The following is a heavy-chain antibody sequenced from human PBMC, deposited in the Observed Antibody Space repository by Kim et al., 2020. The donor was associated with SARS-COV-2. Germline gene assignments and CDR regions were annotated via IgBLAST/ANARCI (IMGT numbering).Heavy chain of an antibody. CDR1: GFTFSSYA. CDR2: IWYDGSNR. D-gene: IGHD2-2*01. J-gene: IGHJ6*02. V-gene: IGHV3-33*01. CDR3: ARGSKYHLYDKYGMDV. Sequence: GGSLRLSCIASGFTFSSYAMYWVRQTPGKGLEWVAVIWYDGSNRYYADSVKGRFTISRDNSKNTLYLQMNSLRAEDTAVYYCARGSKYHLYDKYGMDVWGQGTTVTVSS.